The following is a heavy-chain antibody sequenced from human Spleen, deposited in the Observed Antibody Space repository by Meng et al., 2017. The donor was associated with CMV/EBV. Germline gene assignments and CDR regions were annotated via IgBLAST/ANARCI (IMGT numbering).Heavy chain of an antibody. V-gene: IGHV1-69*02. J-gene: IGHJ4*02. CDR3: ATSLDTSMVPLEGY. D-gene: IGHD5-18*01. Sequence: SMKVSCKASGGTLSSSTISWVRLAPGQGLEWMGRINTILGISNYAQKFQGRVTITADKATNTGYMELSSLRSEDTAVYYCATSLDTSMVPLEGYWGQGTLVTVSS. CDR1: GGTLSSST. CDR2: INTILGIS.